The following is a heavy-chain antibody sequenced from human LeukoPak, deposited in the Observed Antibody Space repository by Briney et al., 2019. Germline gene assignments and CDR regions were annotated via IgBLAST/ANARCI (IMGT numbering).Heavy chain of an antibody. D-gene: IGHD6-13*01. CDR3: ARMWGIAPAGRGGDY. V-gene: IGHV1-18*01. Sequence: GASVKVSCKASGYTFTSYGISWVRQAPGQGLEWMGWISAYNGNTNYAQKLQGRVTMTTDTSTSTAYMELRSLRSADTAAYYCARMWGIAPAGRGGDYWGQGTLVTVSS. CDR2: ISAYNGNT. CDR1: GYTFTSYG. J-gene: IGHJ4*02.